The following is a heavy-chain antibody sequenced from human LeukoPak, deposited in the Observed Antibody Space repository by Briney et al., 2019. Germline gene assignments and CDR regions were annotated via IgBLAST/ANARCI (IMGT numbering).Heavy chain of an antibody. CDR1: GASISNFY. V-gene: IGHV4-59*01. CDR2: IYYNGRA. J-gene: IGHJ3*02. D-gene: IGHD2-21*02. Sequence: SETLSLTCIVPGASISNFYWSCIRQPPGKGLEWIGYIYYNGRARYRPSLESRVTMSLGTSKNQFSLRVKSLTAADTAVYYCAGRQQIVAVTASRDSFDIWGQGTMVTVSS. CDR3: AGRQQIVAVTASRDSFDI.